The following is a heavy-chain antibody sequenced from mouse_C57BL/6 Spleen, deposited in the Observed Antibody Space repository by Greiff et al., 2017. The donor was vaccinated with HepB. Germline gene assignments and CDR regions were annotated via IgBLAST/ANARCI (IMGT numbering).Heavy chain of an antibody. D-gene: IGHD1-1*01. CDR3: ARDFYYGSSFYFDV. CDR1: GFTFSSYA. J-gene: IGHJ1*03. CDR2: ISDGGSYT. Sequence: EVQLVESGGGLVKPGGSLKLSCAASGFTFSSYAMSWVRQTPEKRLEWVATISDGGSYTYYPDNVKGRFTISRDNAKNNLYLQMSHLKSEDTAMYYCARDFYYGSSFYFDVWGTGTTVTVSS. V-gene: IGHV5-4*01.